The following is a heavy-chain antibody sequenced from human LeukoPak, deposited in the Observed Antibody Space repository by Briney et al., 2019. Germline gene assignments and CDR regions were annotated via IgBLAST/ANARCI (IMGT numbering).Heavy chain of an antibody. J-gene: IGHJ4*02. D-gene: IGHD2-2*02. CDR3: ARAAPLIVVVPAAIRAFDY. CDR1: GGSISSSSYY. Sequence: SETLSLTCTVSGGSISSSSYYWGWIRQPPGKGLEWIGSIYYSGSTYYNPSLKSRVTISVDRSKNQFSLKLSSVTAADTAVYYCARAAPLIVVVPAAIRAFDYWGQGTLVTVSS. CDR2: IYYSGST. V-gene: IGHV4-39*07.